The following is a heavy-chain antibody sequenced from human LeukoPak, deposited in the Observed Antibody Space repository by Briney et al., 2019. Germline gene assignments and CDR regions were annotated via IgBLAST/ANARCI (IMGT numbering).Heavy chain of an antibody. CDR2: IYYSGST. Sequence: PSETLSLTCAVYGGSFSGYYWSWIRQPPGKGLEWIGYIYYSGSTNYNPSLKSRVTISVDTSKNQFSLKLSSVTAADTAVYYCARMDTAMDGFDYWGQGTLVTVSS. CDR1: GGSFSGYY. V-gene: IGHV4-59*01. D-gene: IGHD5-18*01. J-gene: IGHJ4*02. CDR3: ARMDTAMDGFDY.